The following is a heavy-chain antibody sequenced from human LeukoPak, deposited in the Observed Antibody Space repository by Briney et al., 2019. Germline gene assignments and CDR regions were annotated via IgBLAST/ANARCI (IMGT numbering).Heavy chain of an antibody. J-gene: IGHJ4*02. CDR2: IQPDGNKE. V-gene: IGHV3-7*03. CDR3: AKDRFSVLTSTGDF. CDR1: GFPFSSRW. Sequence: PGGSLRLSCAASGFPFSSRWMSWVRQAPGKGLEWVGNIQPDGNKEYPVDSVKGRFTISRDNARNSLFLQMNRLRAEDTALYYCAKDRFSVLTSTGDFWGQGTLVTVSS. D-gene: IGHD3-9*01.